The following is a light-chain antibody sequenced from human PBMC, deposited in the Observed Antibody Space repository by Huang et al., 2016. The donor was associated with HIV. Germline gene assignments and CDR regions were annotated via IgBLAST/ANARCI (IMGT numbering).Light chain of an antibody. V-gene: IGKV3-20*01. Sequence: IVLTHSPGTLSLSPGERAALSCRASEGIRSYYVAWYQQKPGQAPRLLIYAASSMATGIPDRCSGSGAGADFTITISRREPEDFAVYYCQHYGPTPSWTFGQGTKVEIK. J-gene: IGKJ1*01. CDR1: EGIRSYY. CDR2: AAS. CDR3: QHYGPTPSWT.